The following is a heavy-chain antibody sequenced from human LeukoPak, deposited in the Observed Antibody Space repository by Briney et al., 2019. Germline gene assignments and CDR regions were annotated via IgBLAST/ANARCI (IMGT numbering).Heavy chain of an antibody. CDR3: AKRMGPSITAADLDY. CDR1: GFTFSSFG. D-gene: IGHD6-13*01. Sequence: GGSLRLSCAASGFTFSSFGMHWVRQAPGKGLEWVAVISYGGSNKYYADSVKGRFTISRDNSKNTLYLQMSSLRPEDTAVYYCAKRMGPSITAADLDYWGRGTLVTVSS. J-gene: IGHJ4*02. CDR2: ISYGGSNK. V-gene: IGHV3-30*18.